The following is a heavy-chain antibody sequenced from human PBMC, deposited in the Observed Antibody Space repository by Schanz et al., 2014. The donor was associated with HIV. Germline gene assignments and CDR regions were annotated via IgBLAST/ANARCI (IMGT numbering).Heavy chain of an antibody. J-gene: IGHJ4*02. Sequence: VQLLESGGGLVQPGESLRLSCAVSGFRFSSHAMTWVRQAPGKGLEWVTFISSDGSFQYYADSVKGRFTISRDNSKNTLYLQMNSLRVEDTAVYYCANEEVPNDYWGQGTLVTVSS. CDR1: GFRFSSHA. V-gene: IGHV3-30*18. CDR3: ANEEVPNDY. CDR2: ISSDGSFQ.